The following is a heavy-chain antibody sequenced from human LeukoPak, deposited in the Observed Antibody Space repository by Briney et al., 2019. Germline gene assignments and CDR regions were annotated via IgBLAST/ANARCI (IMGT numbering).Heavy chain of an antibody. CDR3: AGGLDIAVAGPGGYFDY. CDR2: ISPGGYTM. D-gene: IGHD6-19*01. Sequence: GGSLRLSCAASGFTFSDYYMSWTRQAPGKGPEWVAYISPGGYTMHFADSVRGRSTISRDNGKKSVYLQMNSLTAEDTAVYYCAGGLDIAVAGPGGYFDYWGQGTLVTVSS. V-gene: IGHV3-11*01. J-gene: IGHJ4*02. CDR1: GFTFSDYY.